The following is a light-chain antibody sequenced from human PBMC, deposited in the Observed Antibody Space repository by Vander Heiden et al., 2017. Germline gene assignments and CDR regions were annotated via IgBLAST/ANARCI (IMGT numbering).Light chain of an antibody. CDR2: DVS. CDR1: SSDVGGYNY. CDR3: SSYAGSYTIGG. V-gene: IGLV2-11*01. Sequence: SARTQPRSVSGSPGQSVTISCTGTSSDVGGYNYVSWYQQHPGKAPKLMIYDVSKRPSGVPDRFAGSKSGNTASLTITWLQAEDEADYDCSSYAGSYTIGGFGGGTKLTVL. J-gene: IGLJ2*01.